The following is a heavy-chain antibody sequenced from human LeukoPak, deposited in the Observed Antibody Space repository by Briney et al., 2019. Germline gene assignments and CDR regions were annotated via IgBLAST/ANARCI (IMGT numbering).Heavy chain of an antibody. CDR2: INHSGST. Sequence: SETLSLTCAVYGGSFSGYYWSWIRQPPGKGLEWIGEINHSGSTNYNPSLKSRVTISVDTSKNQFSLKLSSVTAADTAVYYCARTLSRAHSSSWYVSSYYYYYMDVWGKGTTVTVSS. CDR3: ARTLSRAHSSSWYVSSYYYYYMDV. CDR1: GGSFSGYY. V-gene: IGHV4-34*01. D-gene: IGHD6-13*01. J-gene: IGHJ6*03.